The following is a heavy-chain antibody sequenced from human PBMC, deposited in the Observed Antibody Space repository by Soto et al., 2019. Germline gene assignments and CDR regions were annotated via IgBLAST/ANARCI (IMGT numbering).Heavy chain of an antibody. Sequence: GESLKISCKGSGYSFTSYWIGWVRQMPGKGLEWMGIIYPGDSDPRYSPSFQGQVTISADKSISTAYLQWSSLKASDTAMYYCARRSGYSAYEGAYYFDYWGQGTLVTVSS. D-gene: IGHD5-12*01. CDR1: GYSFTSYW. V-gene: IGHV5-51*01. J-gene: IGHJ4*02. CDR3: ARRSGYSAYEGAYYFDY. CDR2: IYPGDSDP.